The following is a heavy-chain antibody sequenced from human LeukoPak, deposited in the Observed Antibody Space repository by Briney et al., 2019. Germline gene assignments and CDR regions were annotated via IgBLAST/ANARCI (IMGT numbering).Heavy chain of an antibody. Sequence: PSETLSLTCTVSGDSISSGSHCWNWIRQPAGKGLEWIGHIYTSGGTNYNPSHKSRVTISVDTSKNQFSLKLSSVTAADTAVYYCARDASSGFLYYYGMDVWGQGTTVTVSS. J-gene: IGHJ6*02. D-gene: IGHD3-22*01. CDR1: GDSISSGSHC. CDR2: IYTSGGT. V-gene: IGHV4-61*09. CDR3: ARDASSGFLYYYGMDV.